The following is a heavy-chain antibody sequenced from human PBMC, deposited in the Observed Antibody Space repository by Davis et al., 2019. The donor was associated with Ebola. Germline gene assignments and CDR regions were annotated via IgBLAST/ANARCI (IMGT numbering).Heavy chain of an antibody. CDR1: GYTFTSYG. V-gene: IGHV1-2*02. Sequence: AASVKVSCKASGYTFTSYGITWVRQAPGQGLEWMGWINPHNGNTNYAQKFQGRVTMTRDTSISTAYMELSRLRSDDTAVYYCARAYDILTGYYNDYYYYGMDVWGKGTTVTVSS. CDR2: INPHNGNT. D-gene: IGHD3-9*01. CDR3: ARAYDILTGYYNDYYYYGMDV. J-gene: IGHJ6*04.